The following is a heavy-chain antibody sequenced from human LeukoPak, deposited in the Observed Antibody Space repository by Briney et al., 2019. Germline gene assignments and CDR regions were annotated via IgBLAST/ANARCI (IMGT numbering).Heavy chain of an antibody. CDR1: GFTFNSYA. Sequence: GGSLRLSCAASGFTFNSYAMHWVRQAPGQGLEWVALIWHDGSHKFYSNSVRGQFTISRENSKKTVSLQINYLRPDDTPVYYCAREIFGSRSYPHFWGQGTLGTVS. V-gene: IGHV3-33*01. CDR3: AREIFGSRSYPHF. CDR2: IWHDGSHK. J-gene: IGHJ4*02. D-gene: IGHD3-10*01.